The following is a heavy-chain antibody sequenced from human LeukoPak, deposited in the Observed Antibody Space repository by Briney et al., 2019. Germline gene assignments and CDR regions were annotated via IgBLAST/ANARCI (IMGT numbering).Heavy chain of an antibody. Sequence: SETLSLTCTVSGVSISSYYWSWIRQPPGKGLEWIGYIYYSGSTNYNPSLKSRVTISVDTSKNQFSLKLSSVTAADTAVYYCARTGYSYFDYWGQGTLVTVSS. CDR2: IYYSGST. D-gene: IGHD3-9*01. J-gene: IGHJ4*02. CDR3: ARTGYSYFDY. CDR1: GVSISSYY. V-gene: IGHV4-59*01.